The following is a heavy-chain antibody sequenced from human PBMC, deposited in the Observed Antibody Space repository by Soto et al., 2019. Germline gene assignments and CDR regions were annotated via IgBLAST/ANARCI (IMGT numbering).Heavy chain of an antibody. Sequence: GGSLRLSCAASGFTFSSYAMSWVRQAPGKGLECISLISGTGVPTLYAESVKGRFSVSRDNSKNTLFLEMNNLRVDDTAIYYCAKSFCSSSSCFFVWVDPWGPGTLVTVS. CDR1: GFTFSSYA. CDR3: AKSFCSSSSCFFVWVDP. D-gene: IGHD2-2*01. CDR2: ISGTGVPT. J-gene: IGHJ5*02. V-gene: IGHV3-23*01.